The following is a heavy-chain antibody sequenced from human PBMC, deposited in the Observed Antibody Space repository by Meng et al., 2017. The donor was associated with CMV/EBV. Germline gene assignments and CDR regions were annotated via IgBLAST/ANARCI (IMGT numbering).Heavy chain of an antibody. J-gene: IGHJ4*02. V-gene: IGHV1-18*01. Sequence: ASVKVSCKASGYTFTSYGISWVRQAPGQGLEWMGWISAYNGNTNYAQKLQGRVTMTTDTSTSTAYMELSSLRSEDTAVYYCARHTLLWFGEIYWGQGTLVTVSS. CDR2: ISAYNGNT. D-gene: IGHD3-10*01. CDR3: ARHTLLWFGEIY. CDR1: GYTFTSYG.